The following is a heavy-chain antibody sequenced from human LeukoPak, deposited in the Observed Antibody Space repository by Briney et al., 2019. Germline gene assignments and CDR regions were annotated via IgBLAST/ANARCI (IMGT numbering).Heavy chain of an antibody. V-gene: IGHV4-34*01. CDR2: INHSGST. J-gene: IGHJ6*03. Sequence: TSETLSLTCAVYGGSFSGYYWSWIRQSPGKGLEWIGEINHSGSTNYNPSLKSRVTISVDTSKNQFSLKLSSVTAADTAVYYCARDRGFMVRGSRRGYDDYYYYMDVWGKGTTVTISS. CDR3: ARDRGFMVRGSRRGYDDYYYYMDV. D-gene: IGHD3-10*01. CDR1: GGSFSGYY.